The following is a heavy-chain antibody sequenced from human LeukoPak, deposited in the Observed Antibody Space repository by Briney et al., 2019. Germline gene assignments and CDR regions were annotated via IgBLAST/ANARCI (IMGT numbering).Heavy chain of an antibody. V-gene: IGHV3-11*06. CDR3: ATSRYCYGGTCNSDHFYYGMDV. D-gene: IGHD2-15*01. CDR1: GFTFSDYY. CDR2: INTSSSDT. Sequence: GGSLRRSCAASGFTFSDYYMSWIRQAPGKGLEWVSYINTSSSDTSYADSVKGRFTISRDNAKNSLYLQMNSLRAEDTAVYYCATSRYCYGGTCNSDHFYYGMDVWGQGTAVTVSS. J-gene: IGHJ6*02.